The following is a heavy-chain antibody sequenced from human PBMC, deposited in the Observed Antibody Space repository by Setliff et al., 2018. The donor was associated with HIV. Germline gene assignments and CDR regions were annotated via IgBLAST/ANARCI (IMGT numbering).Heavy chain of an antibody. J-gene: IGHJ3*02. Sequence: ASVKVSCKTSGYTFTGYYVHWVRQAPGQGLEWMGWINPNNGDTNYAQKFQGRVSMTRNAPISTAYMELSSLRSEDTAVYYYATRAYDSSGYLRSRVSGAALDIWGQGTMVTVSS. V-gene: IGHV1-2*02. CDR2: INPNNGDT. D-gene: IGHD3-22*01. CDR3: ATRAYDSSGYLRSRVSGAALDI. CDR1: GYTFTGYY.